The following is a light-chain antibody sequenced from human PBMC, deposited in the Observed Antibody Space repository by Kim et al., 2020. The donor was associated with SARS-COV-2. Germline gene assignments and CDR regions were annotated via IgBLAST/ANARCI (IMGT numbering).Light chain of an antibody. CDR2: DSS. CDR1: QDIDNY. Sequence: DIQMTQSPSSLSASVGDRVTITCQASQDIDNYLNWYQQKPGKAPKLLIYDSSNLETGVPSRFSGSGSGTHFTFTISSLQPEDFATYYCQHYNGLPYTFGQGTKLEIK. J-gene: IGKJ2*01. CDR3: QHYNGLPYT. V-gene: IGKV1-33*01.